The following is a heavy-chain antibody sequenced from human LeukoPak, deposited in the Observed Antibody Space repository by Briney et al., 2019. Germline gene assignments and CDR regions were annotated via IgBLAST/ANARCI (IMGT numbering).Heavy chain of an antibody. CDR1: GFTFSTYC. CDR2: ICPDGTVT. Sequence: GGSLRLSCAASGFTFSTYCMHWVRQAPGKGPMWVSRICPDGTVTNYADSVKARFTISRDDAKNTVDLQMNSLRGEDTAVYYCVRGRGSYGWFDPWGQGTLVTVSS. J-gene: IGHJ5*02. D-gene: IGHD3-10*01. CDR3: VRGRGSYGWFDP. V-gene: IGHV3-74*01.